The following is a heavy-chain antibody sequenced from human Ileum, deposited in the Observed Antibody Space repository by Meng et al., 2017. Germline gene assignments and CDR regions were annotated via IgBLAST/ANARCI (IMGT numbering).Heavy chain of an antibody. D-gene: IGHD7-27*01. CDR3: ARGSWGFDF. V-gene: IGHV6-1*01. J-gene: IGHJ4*02. CDR1: GDRAARNSAT. CDR2: TYYRSKWYN. Sequence: AKLTLKGSGLEKPSQTLTSTCFNSGDRAARNSATWNWIRQSPSRGLEWLGRTYYRSKWYNDYAVSVKGRITINPDTSKNQFSLQLNSMTPEDTAVYYCARGSWGFDFWGQGTLVTVSS.